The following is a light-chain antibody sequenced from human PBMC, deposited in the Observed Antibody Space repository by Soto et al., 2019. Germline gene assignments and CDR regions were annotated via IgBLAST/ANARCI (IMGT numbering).Light chain of an antibody. CDR3: SSYTSSSTYV. J-gene: IGLJ1*01. V-gene: IGLV2-14*01. CDR1: SSDVGGYNY. CDR2: EVS. Sequence: QSVLAPPASVSGSPVQSITISCTGTSSDVGGYNYVSWYQQHPGQAPKHMIYEVSNRPSGVSNRFSGSKSGNTASLTISGLQAEDEADYYCSSYTSSSTYVFGTGTKVTVL.